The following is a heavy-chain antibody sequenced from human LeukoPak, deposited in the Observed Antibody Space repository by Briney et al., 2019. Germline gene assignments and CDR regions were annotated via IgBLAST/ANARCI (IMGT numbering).Heavy chain of an antibody. J-gene: IGHJ3*02. CDR2: ISWNSGSI. V-gene: IGHV3-9*03. CDR1: GFIFDDYA. D-gene: IGHD6-13*01. Sequence: GGSLRLSCAASGFIFDDYAMHWVRQAPGKGLEWVSGISWNSGSIGYADSVKGRFTISRDNAKNSLYLQMNSLRAEDMAFYYCAKGRYSSSSHGAFDIWGQGTMVTVSS. CDR3: AKGRYSSSSHGAFDI.